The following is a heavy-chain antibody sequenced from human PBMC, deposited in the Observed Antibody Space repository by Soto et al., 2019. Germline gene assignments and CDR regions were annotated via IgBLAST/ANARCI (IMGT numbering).Heavy chain of an antibody. D-gene: IGHD3-22*01. CDR2: TSSSSCYI. Sequence: PGGSLRLSCAASGFTFSPYSRNWVRQAPGKGLEWVSSTSSSSCYIYYADSVKGRFTISRDNAKSSLYLQMNSLRAEDTAVYYCARRGSVRVSYYFDYWGQGTLVTVSS. J-gene: IGHJ4*02. CDR1: GFTFSPYS. CDR3: ARRGSVRVSYYFDY. V-gene: IGHV3-21*04.